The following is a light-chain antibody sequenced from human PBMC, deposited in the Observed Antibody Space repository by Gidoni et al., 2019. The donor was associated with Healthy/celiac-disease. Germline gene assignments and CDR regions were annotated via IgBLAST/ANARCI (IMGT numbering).Light chain of an antibody. Sequence: QSALTQPASVSGSPGQSITIPCTGTSSDVGGYNYVSWYQQHPGKAPKLLIYEVSKRPSGVSNRFSGSKSGNPASLTISGLQAEDEADYYCSSYTSSSPYVFGTGTKVTVL. CDR3: SSYTSSSPYV. J-gene: IGLJ1*01. V-gene: IGLV2-14*01. CDR1: SSDVGGYNY. CDR2: EVS.